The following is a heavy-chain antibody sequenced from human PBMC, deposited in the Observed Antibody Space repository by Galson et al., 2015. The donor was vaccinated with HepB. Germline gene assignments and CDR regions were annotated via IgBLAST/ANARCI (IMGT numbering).Heavy chain of an antibody. J-gene: IGHJ4*02. CDR2: INHSGST. CDR3: ARGPRFSYYDSSGYPY. V-gene: IGHV4-34*01. Sequence: ETLSLTCAVYGGSFSGYYWSWIRQPPGKGLEWIGEINHSGSTNYNPSLKSRVTISVDTSKNQFSLKLSSVTAADTAVYYCARGPRFSYYDSSGYPYWGQGTLVTVSS. D-gene: IGHD3-22*01. CDR1: GGSFSGYY.